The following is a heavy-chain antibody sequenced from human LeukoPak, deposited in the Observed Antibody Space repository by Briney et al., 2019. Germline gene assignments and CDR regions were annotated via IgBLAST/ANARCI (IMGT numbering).Heavy chain of an antibody. D-gene: IGHD3-3*01. CDR1: GYRFTSYW. V-gene: IGHV5-51*01. CDR3: ARLFRGSEHYLDY. J-gene: IGHJ4*02. CDR2: IYPADSDT. Sequence: GESLKISCKNSGYRFTSYWIGWVRHMPGKGLEWMGIIYPADSDTRYSPSFQGQVTISADKSISTTYLQWSSLKASDTAMYYCARLFRGSEHYLDYWGQGTLVTVSS.